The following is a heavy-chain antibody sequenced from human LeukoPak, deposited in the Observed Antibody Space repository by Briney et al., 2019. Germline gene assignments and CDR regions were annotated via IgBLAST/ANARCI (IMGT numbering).Heavy chain of an antibody. Sequence: GGSLRLSCTASGFTFNNYAMHWVRQAPGKGLEWVAIISYDGTYQYYADSVKGRFTVSRDNSRNKVFLQMNSLRAEDLAVYYCARDLRGNDDNVGYFDYWGQGTLVTVSS. CDR3: ARDLRGNDDNVGYFDY. D-gene: IGHD1-1*01. CDR2: ISYDGTYQ. V-gene: IGHV3-30*04. CDR1: GFTFNNYA. J-gene: IGHJ4*02.